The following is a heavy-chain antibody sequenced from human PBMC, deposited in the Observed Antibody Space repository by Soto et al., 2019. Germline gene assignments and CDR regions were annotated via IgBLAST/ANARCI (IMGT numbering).Heavy chain of an antibody. V-gene: IGHV1-2*02. J-gene: IGHJ5*02. D-gene: IGHD6-19*01. CDR1: GYTFTGYY. CDR3: ARDHTSSPWFDP. CDR2: INPNSGGT. Sequence: ASVKVSCKASGYTFTGYYMRWVRQAPGQGLEWMGWINPNSGGTNYAQKFQGRVTMTRDTSISTAYMELSRLRSDDTAVYYCARDHTSSPWFDPWGQGTLVTVSS.